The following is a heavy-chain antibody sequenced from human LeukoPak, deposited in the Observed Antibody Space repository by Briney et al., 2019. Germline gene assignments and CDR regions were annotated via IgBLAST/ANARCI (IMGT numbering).Heavy chain of an antibody. CDR1: GYTFSSYW. Sequence: GESLKISCKGSGYTFSSYWIGWVRQMPGKGLEWMGIIYPGDSDTRYSPSLQGQVTISVDTSIGTAYLQWSSLKAPDAAIYYCARQNDFRLDYWGQGTLVTVSS. D-gene: IGHD3-3*01. J-gene: IGHJ4*02. V-gene: IGHV5-51*01. CDR3: ARQNDFRLDY. CDR2: IYPGDSDT.